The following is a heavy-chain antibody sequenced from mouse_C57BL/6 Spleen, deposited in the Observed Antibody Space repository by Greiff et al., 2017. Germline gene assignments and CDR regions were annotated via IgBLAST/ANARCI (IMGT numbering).Heavy chain of an antibody. D-gene: IGHD2-5*01. CDR2: ISSGGSYT. CDR1: GFTFSSYG. CDR3: ARHGYYSNYDGSDAMDY. Sequence: EVQRVESGGDLVKPGGSLKLSCAASGFTFSSYGMSWVRQTPDKRLEWVATISSGGSYTYYPDSVKGRFTISRDNAKNTLYLQMSSLKSEDTAMYYCARHGYYSNYDGSDAMDYWGQGTSVTVSS. V-gene: IGHV5-6*01. J-gene: IGHJ4*01.